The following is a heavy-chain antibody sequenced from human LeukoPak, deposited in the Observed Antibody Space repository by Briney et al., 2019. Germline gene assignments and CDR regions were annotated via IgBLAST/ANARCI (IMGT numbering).Heavy chain of an antibody. CDR3: ARHQDVVVAATLVNWFDP. J-gene: IGHJ5*02. D-gene: IGHD2-15*01. CDR2: INHSGST. CDR1: GGSFSGYY. V-gene: IGHV4-34*01. Sequence: PSETLSLTCAVYGGSFSGYYWSWIRQPPGKGLEWIGEINHSGSTNYNPSLKSRVTISVDTSKNQFSLKLSSVTAAGTAVYYCARHQDVVVAATLVNWFDPWGQGALVTVSS.